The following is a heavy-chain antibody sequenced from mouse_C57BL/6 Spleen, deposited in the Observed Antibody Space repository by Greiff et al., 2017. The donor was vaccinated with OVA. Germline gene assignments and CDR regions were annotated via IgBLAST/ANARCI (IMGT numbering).Heavy chain of an antibody. V-gene: IGHV1-63*01. J-gene: IGHJ1*03. Sequence: VKLVESGAELVRPGTSVKMSCKASGYTFTNYWIGWAKQRPGHGLEWIGDIYPGGGYTKYNEKFKGKATLTADKSSSTAYMQFSSLTSEDSAIYYCARKAYGSSYDWYFDVWGTGTTVTVSS. D-gene: IGHD1-1*01. CDR1: GYTFTNYW. CDR3: ARKAYGSSYDWYFDV. CDR2: IYPGGGYT.